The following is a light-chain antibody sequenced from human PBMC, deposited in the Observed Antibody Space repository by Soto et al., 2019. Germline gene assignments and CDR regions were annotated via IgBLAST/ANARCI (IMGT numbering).Light chain of an antibody. Sequence: QSVLTQPASVSGSPGHSITISCTGTSSDVGGYNYVSWYQQHPGKAPKFMIYDVSNRPSGVSNRFPGSKSGNTASLTISGLQAEDEADYYCSSYTTSNTRQIVFGTGTKVTVL. V-gene: IGLV2-14*01. CDR3: SSYTTSNTRQIV. CDR2: DVS. CDR1: SSDVGGYNY. J-gene: IGLJ1*01.